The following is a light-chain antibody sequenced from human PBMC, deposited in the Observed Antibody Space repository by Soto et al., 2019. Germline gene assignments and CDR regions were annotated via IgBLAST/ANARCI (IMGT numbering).Light chain of an antibody. V-gene: IGKV1-5*03. CDR3: QQYMSYSPYT. Sequence: DIQMTQFPSTLSASIGDRVTITCRASQTISSSLAWYQQKPGKAPKLLIYKASNLETGVPSRFRGSGSGTESALTISSLQLDDFATYYCQQYMSYSPYTFGQGTRLEIK. CDR1: QTISSS. CDR2: KAS. J-gene: IGKJ2*01.